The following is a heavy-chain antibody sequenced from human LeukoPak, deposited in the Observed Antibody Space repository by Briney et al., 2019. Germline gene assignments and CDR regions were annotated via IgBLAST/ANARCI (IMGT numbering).Heavy chain of an antibody. CDR2: ISYDGSNK. CDR1: GFTFSSYG. V-gene: IGHV3-30*18. Sequence: GGSLRLSCAASGFTFSSYGMHWVRQAPGKGLECVAVISYDGSNKYYADSVRGRFTISRDNSKNTLYLQKNSLRAEDTAVYYCAKDGLIISTVRYFDWNQGIDYWGQGTLVTVSS. J-gene: IGHJ4*02. D-gene: IGHD3-9*01. CDR3: AKDGLIISTVRYFDWNQGIDY.